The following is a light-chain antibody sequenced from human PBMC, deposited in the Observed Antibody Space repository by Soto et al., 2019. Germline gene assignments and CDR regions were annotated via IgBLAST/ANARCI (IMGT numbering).Light chain of an antibody. J-gene: IGKJ1*01. CDR1: QRLSSN. V-gene: IGKV3-15*01. CDR2: GAS. CDR3: QQYINWPRT. Sequence: EIVLTQSPGTLSLSPGERATLSCRASQRLSSNLAWYQQRPGQAPRLLLYGASIRATDIPARFIGSGSGTEFTLTISSLQSEDFAVYYCQQYINWPRTFGQGTKVDIK.